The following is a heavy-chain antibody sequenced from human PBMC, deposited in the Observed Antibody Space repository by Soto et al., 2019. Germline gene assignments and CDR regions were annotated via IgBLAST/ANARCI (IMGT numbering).Heavy chain of an antibody. CDR1: GFTFTYAW. CDR3: ATDGGA. V-gene: IGHV3-15*07. D-gene: IGHD3-10*01. J-gene: IGHJ5*02. Sequence: EVQLVESGGGLVKPGGSLTLSCAASGFTFTYAWMHWVRQAPGTGLEWVGRIKSKTAGGTTDYTAPVKGRFTISRDDSKNKLLLQMNSLKAEDTAVYYCATDGGAWGQGTLVTVSS. CDR2: IKSKTAGGTT.